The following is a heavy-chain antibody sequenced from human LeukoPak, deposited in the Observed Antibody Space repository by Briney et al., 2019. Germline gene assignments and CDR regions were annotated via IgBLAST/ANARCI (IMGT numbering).Heavy chain of an antibody. V-gene: IGHV3-30-3*01. J-gene: IGHJ4*02. D-gene: IGHD3-3*01. Sequence: GRSLRLSCAASGFTFSSYAMHWVRQAPGKGLEWVAVISYDGCNKYYADSVKGRFTISRDNSKNTLYLQMNSLRAEDTAVYYCARGGSGYYPAALDYWGQGTLVTVSS. CDR3: ARGGSGYYPAALDY. CDR1: GFTFSSYA. CDR2: ISYDGCNK.